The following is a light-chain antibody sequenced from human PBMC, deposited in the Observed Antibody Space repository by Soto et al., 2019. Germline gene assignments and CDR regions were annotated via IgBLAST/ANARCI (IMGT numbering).Light chain of an antibody. J-gene: IGLJ2*01. CDR2: EGS. CDR1: SSDVGSYNL. V-gene: IGLV2-23*01. Sequence: QSALTQPASVSGSPGQSITISCTGTSSDVGSYNLVSWYQQHPGKAPKLMIYEGSKRPSGVSNRFSGSKSGNTASLTISGLQAEDEADYDCCSEAGSVVVGGGTKLTVL. CDR3: CSEAGSVV.